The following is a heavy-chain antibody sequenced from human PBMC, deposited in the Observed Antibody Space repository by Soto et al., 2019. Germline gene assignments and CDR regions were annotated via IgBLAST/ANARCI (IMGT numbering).Heavy chain of an antibody. V-gene: IGHV3-30*18. CDR1: GFTFSSYG. CDR2: ISYDGSNK. CDR3: AKEKFLEGPPDAFDV. J-gene: IGHJ3*01. Sequence: PGESLKISCAASGFTFSSYGMHWVRQAPGKGLEWVAVISYDGSNKYYADSVKGRFTISRDNSKNTLYLQMNSLRAEDTAVYYCAKEKFLEGPPDAFDVWGEGTMVSVSS. D-gene: IGHD3-3*01.